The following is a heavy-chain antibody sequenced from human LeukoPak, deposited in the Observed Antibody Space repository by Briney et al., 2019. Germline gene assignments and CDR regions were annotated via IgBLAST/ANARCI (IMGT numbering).Heavy chain of an antibody. Sequence: GGSLRLSCAASGFTLTNYVMSWVRQAPGKGVEWVSSICGSGGRTFYADSVKGRFTISRDNSKNTLYLEMNSLRAEDTAFYYCTKDSWRDQLPFIFDFWGQGTLVTVSS. D-gene: IGHD2-2*01. CDR3: TKDSWRDQLPFIFDF. J-gene: IGHJ4*02. CDR2: ICGSGGRT. V-gene: IGHV3-23*01. CDR1: GFTLTNYV.